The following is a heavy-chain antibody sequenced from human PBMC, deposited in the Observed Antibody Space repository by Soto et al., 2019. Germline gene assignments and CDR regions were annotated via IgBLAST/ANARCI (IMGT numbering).Heavy chain of an antibody. CDR1: GGSFSGYY. J-gene: IGHJ6*02. CDR3: ARGYYDFWNYGMDV. V-gene: IGHV4-34*01. CDR2: INHSGST. D-gene: IGHD3-3*01. Sequence: TLSLTCAVYGGSFSGYYWSWIRQPPGKGLEWIGEINHSGSTNYNPSLKSRVTISVDTSKNQFSLKLSSVTAADTAVYYCARGYYDFWNYGMDVWGQGTTVTVSS.